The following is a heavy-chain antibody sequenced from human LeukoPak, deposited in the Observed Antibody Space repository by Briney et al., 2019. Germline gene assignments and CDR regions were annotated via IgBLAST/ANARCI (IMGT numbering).Heavy chain of an antibody. Sequence: GGSLRLSCAASGFTFSSYEMNWVRQTPGKGLEWVSYISSSGSTTYYADSVKGRFTTSRDNAKNSLYLQMNSLRAEDTAVYYCARDGYSYGPFDYWGQGTLVTVSS. CDR3: ARDGYSYGPFDY. CDR2: ISSSGSTT. J-gene: IGHJ4*02. D-gene: IGHD5-18*01. V-gene: IGHV3-48*03. CDR1: GFTFSSYE.